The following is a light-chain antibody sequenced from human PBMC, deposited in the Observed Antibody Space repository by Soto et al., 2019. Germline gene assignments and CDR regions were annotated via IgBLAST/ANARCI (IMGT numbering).Light chain of an antibody. CDR3: SSYAGSNNFVA. Sequence: ALAQPPSASGSPGQSVTISCTGTRGDVGSYNYVSWYQQRPGKAPKLMIYEVHKRPSGVPDRFSGSKSGNTASLTVSGPQAEDEADYYCSSYAGSNNFVAFGSGTKVTVL. V-gene: IGLV2-8*01. CDR2: EVH. J-gene: IGLJ1*01. CDR1: RGDVGSYNY.